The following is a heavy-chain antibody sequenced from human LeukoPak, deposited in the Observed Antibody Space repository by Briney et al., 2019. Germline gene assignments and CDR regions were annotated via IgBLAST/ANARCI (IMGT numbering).Heavy chain of an antibody. Sequence: SETLSLTCAVTGASITNEDFFWGWIRQPPGKGLEWVGTISSSGTTYYSPSLRSRLTISVDTSKNHFSLKLTFVTAADTAVYYCVAEVEAADSPLGHLNFDSWGQGILASVSS. V-gene: IGHV4-39*02. J-gene: IGHJ4*02. CDR3: VAEVEAADSPLGHLNFDS. CDR2: ISSSGTT. CDR1: GASITNEDFF. D-gene: IGHD7-27*01.